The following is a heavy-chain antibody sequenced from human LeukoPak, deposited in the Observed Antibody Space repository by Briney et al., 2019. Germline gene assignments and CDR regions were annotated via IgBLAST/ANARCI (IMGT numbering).Heavy chain of an antibody. D-gene: IGHD6-6*01. CDR2: IDHRGSS. CDR1: GESFSAYF. V-gene: IGHV4-34*01. CDR3: ATRSSTLAAARCFDD. J-gene: IGHJ4*03. Sequence: SETLSLTCAVHGESFSAYFWGWIRHVPGKGLEWIGEIDHRGSSNCNPPLKSRATISVDTSKNHFSLSLTSVSAADTAVYYCATRSSTLAAARCFDDWGQGTVVTVSS.